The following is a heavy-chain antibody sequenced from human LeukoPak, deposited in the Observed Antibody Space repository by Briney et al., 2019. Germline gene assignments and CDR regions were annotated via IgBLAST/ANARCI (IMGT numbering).Heavy chain of an antibody. V-gene: IGHV3-23*01. CDR2: IGGSGGST. Sequence: GGSLRLSCAASGFTFSSYAMSWVRQAPGKGLEWVSAIGGSGGSTYYADSVKGRFTISRDSSKNTLYLQMNSLRAEDAAVYYCAKRGAEVGTTIAPGDYWGQGSLVTVSS. J-gene: IGHJ4*02. D-gene: IGHD1-26*01. CDR1: GFTFSSYA. CDR3: AKRGAEVGTTIAPGDY.